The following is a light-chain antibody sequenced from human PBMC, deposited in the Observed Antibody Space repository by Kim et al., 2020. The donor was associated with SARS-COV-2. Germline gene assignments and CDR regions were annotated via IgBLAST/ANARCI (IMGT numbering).Light chain of an antibody. J-gene: IGKJ4*01. Sequence: ASVGDRVTITCRASQGIRNELGWYQQKPGKAPKLLIYATSILQSGVPSRFSGSGSGTDFTLTISSLQTEDFATYYCLQDYNYPVTFGGGTKVDIK. CDR2: ATS. CDR3: LQDYNYPVT. V-gene: IGKV1-6*01. CDR1: QGIRNE.